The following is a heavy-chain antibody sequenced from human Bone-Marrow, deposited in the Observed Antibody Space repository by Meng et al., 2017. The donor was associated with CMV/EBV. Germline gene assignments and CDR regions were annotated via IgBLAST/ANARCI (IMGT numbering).Heavy chain of an antibody. D-gene: IGHD2-2*01. Sequence: GESLKISCVASGFTFSSYGMHWVRQAPGKGLEWVAFVRYDGGTKSNADSVKGRFTISRDNSKNTLYLQMNSLRAEDTALYYCAKDVEDCSSSSCSPFDYWGQGTLVTVSS. CDR1: GFTFSSYG. J-gene: IGHJ4*02. CDR2: VRYDGGTK. V-gene: IGHV3-30*02. CDR3: AKDVEDCSSSSCSPFDY.